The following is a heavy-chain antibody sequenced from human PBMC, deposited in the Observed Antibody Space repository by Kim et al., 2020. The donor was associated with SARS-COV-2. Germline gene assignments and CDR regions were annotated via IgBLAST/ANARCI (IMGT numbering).Heavy chain of an antibody. CDR3: ARNFGSATMIGDV. Sequence: GGSLRLSCTASGFTFSPFAMHWVRQAPAKGLVWVAVIRSVVSKRYYAESVKDRFTISRDNSKNTLYLQMNSLRAEDTAIYFCARNFGSATMIGDVWGLGTVFTVSS. J-gene: IGHJ3*01. D-gene: IGHD3-10*01. CDR2: IRSVVSKR. CDR1: GFTFSPFA. V-gene: IGHV3-33*01.